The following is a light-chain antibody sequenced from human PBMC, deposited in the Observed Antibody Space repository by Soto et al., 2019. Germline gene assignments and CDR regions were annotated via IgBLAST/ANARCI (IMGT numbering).Light chain of an antibody. J-gene: IGLJ2*01. CDR1: SGHSSYA. V-gene: IGLV4-69*01. CDR3: QTWGTGIGV. CDR2: LNSDGSH. Sequence: QSVLTQSPSASASLGASVKLTCTLSSGHSSYAIAWHQQQPEKGPRYLMKLNSDGSHSKGDGIPDRFSGSSSGAEGYLTISSLQSEDEADYYCQTWGTGIGVFGGGTKLTVL.